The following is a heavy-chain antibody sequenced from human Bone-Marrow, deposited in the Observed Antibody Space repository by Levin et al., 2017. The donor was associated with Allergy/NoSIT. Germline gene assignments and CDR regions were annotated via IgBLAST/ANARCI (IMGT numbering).Heavy chain of an antibody. V-gene: IGHV3-23*01. Sequence: HPGGSLRLSCVASGFTFSPYAMTWVRQAPGKGLEWVSSISGSGDSTHYADSVRGRFTISRDNSKNTLFLHLSSLGADDTAVYYCGKEHLYESYTYLTKKSPNACDVWGQGTTVTVSS. CDR1: GFTFSPYA. CDR2: ISGSGDST. D-gene: IGHD3-16*01. CDR3: GKEHLYESYTYLTKKSPNACDV. J-gene: IGHJ3*01.